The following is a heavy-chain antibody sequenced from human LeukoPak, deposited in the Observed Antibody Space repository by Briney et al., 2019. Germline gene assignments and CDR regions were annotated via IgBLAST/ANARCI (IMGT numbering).Heavy chain of an antibody. D-gene: IGHD3-22*01. V-gene: IGHV4-34*01. CDR1: GGSFSGYY. J-gene: IGHJ4*02. CDR3: ARVRGGRYYYDSSGYLSFDY. Sequence: SETLSLTCAVYGGSFSGYYWSWIRQPPGKGLEWIGEINHSGSTNYNPSLKSRVTISVDTSKNQFSLKLSSVTAADTAVHYCARVRGGRYYYDSSGYLSFDYWGQGTLVTVSS. CDR2: INHSGST.